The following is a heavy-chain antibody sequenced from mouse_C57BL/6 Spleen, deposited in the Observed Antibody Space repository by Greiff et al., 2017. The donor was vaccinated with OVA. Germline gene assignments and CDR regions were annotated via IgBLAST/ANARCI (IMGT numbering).Heavy chain of an antibody. CDR2: ISSGSSTI. Sequence: EVKVVESGGGLVKPGGSLKLSCAASGFTFSDYGMHWVRQAPEKGLEWVAYISSGSSTIYYADTVKGRFTISRDNATNTLFLQMTSLRSEDTAMYYCATGRRGCDYWGQGTLVTVSA. J-gene: IGHJ3*01. CDR1: GFTFSDYG. CDR3: ATGRRGCDY. D-gene: IGHD3-1*01. V-gene: IGHV5-17*01.